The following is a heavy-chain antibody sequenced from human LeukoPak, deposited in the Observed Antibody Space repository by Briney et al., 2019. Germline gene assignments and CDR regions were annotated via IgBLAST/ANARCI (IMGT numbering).Heavy chain of an antibody. D-gene: IGHD6-13*01. V-gene: IGHV4-30-4*07. CDR2: IYDTGST. Sequence: PSETPSLTCVVSGGSVNSGGYSWSWIRQPPGKGLEWIGYIYDTGSTLYNPSLESRLTISIDTSKNQFSLRLSSVTAADTAVYFCARYSLSRKDFQDWGQGTLVTVSS. CDR3: ARYSLSRKDFQD. J-gene: IGHJ1*01. CDR1: GGSVNSGGYS.